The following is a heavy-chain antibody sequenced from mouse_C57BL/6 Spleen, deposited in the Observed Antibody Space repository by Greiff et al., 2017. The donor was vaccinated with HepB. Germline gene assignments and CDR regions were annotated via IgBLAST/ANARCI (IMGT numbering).Heavy chain of an antibody. J-gene: IGHJ1*03. Sequence: QVQLQQSGPELVKPGASVKISCKASGYAFSSSWMNWVKQRPGKGLEWIGRIYPGDGDTNYNGKFKGKATLTADKSSSTAYMQLSSLTSEDSAVYFCARAGVTTTVHWYFDVWGTGTTVTVSS. V-gene: IGHV1-82*01. CDR2: IYPGDGDT. CDR1: GYAFSSSW. CDR3: ARAGVTTTVHWYFDV. D-gene: IGHD1-1*01.